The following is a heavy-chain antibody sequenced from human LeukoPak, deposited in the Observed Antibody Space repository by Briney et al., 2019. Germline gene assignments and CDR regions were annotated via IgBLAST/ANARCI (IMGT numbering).Heavy chain of an antibody. J-gene: IGHJ4*02. D-gene: IGHD6-13*01. CDR1: GFTFSNYP. CDR2: ISSSGSTI. Sequence: GGSLRLSCAASGFTFSNYPMHWIRQAPGKGLEWVSYISSSGSTIYYADSVKGRFTISRDNAKNSLYLQMNSLRAEDTAVYYCAREQQLNKVYYFDYWGQGTLVTVSS. CDR3: AREQQLNKVYYFDY. V-gene: IGHV3-11*01.